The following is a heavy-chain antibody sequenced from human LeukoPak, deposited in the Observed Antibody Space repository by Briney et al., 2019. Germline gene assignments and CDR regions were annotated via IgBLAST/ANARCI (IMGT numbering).Heavy chain of an antibody. CDR1: SGSIGSGYY. V-gene: IGHV4-39*02. D-gene: IGHD2-21*02. Sequence: SETLSLTCTVSSGSIGSGYYWAWTRQPPGKGLEWIGSIHYGGTTHYNPSLQSRVTISADTSKNQFALDLRSVTAADTAVYYCTRDIGDFVSDFWGQGTLVTVSS. CDR3: TRDIGDFVSDF. J-gene: IGHJ4*02. CDR2: IHYGGTT.